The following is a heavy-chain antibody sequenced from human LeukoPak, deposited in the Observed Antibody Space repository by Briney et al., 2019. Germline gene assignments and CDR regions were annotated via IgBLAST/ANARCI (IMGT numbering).Heavy chain of an antibody. D-gene: IGHD6-13*01. Sequence: GGSLRLSCAASGFTVSSYSMNWVRQAPGKGLEWVSSVSSSSSYIYYADSVKGRFTISRDNAKNSLYLQMNSLRAEDTAVYYCARDRIAAAGTGDWFDPWGQGTLVTVS. V-gene: IGHV3-21*01. J-gene: IGHJ5*02. CDR1: GFTVSSYS. CDR2: VSSSSSYI. CDR3: ARDRIAAAGTGDWFDP.